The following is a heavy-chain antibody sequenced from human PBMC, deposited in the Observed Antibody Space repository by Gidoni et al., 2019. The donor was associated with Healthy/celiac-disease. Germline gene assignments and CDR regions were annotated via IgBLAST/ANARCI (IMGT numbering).Heavy chain of an antibody. CDR1: GGSISSSSYY. CDR3: ARHYIAVAGTEIDY. V-gene: IGHV4-39*01. Sequence: QLQLQESGPGLVKPSETLSLTCTVSGGSISSSSYYWRWIRQPPGKGLEWIGSIYYSGSTSYNPSLKSRVTISVDTSKNQFSLKLSSVTAADTAVYYCARHYIAVAGTEIDYWGQGTLVTVSS. D-gene: IGHD6-19*01. CDR2: IYYSGST. J-gene: IGHJ4*02.